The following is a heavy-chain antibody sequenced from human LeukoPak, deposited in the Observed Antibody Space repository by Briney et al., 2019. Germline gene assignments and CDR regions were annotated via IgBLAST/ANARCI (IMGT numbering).Heavy chain of an antibody. CDR1: GGSFSGYY. J-gene: IGHJ4*02. CDR2: INHSGST. V-gene: IGHV4-34*01. Sequence: IPSETLSLTCAVYGGSFSGYYWSWIRQPPGKGLEWIGEINHSGSTNYNPSLKSRVTISVDTSKNQFSLKLSSVTAADTAVYYCARALLRRYNYWGRGTLVTVSS. CDR3: ARALLRRYNY. D-gene: IGHD2-21*01.